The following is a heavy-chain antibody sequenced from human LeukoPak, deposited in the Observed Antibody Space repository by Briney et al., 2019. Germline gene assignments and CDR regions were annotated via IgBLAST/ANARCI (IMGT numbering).Heavy chain of an antibody. D-gene: IGHD4-11*01. CDR1: GGSISSYY. CDR2: MYYSGST. V-gene: IGHV4-59*01. CDR3: ARMVESTVTIAFENWFDP. J-gene: IGHJ5*02. Sequence: PSETLSLTCTVSGGSISSYYWSWIRQPPGRGLEWIGYMYYSGSTNYNPSLKSRVTISVDMSKNQVSLKLSSVTAADTAVYYCARMVESTVTIAFENWFDPWGQGTLVTVSS.